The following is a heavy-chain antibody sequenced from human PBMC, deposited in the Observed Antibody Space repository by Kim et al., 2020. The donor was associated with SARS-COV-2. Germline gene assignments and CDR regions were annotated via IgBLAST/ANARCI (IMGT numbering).Heavy chain of an antibody. J-gene: IGHJ4*02. Sequence: SETLSLTCIVSGGSISSRTYYWGWVRQPPGKGLEWIGMISYSGSAPYNPSLKGRVSISLDTSKNQFSLRLYPVTAADTAGYYCTRSHGVYWGQGTLVTAS. CDR1: GGSISSRTYY. V-gene: IGHV4-39*01. D-gene: IGHD3-3*01. CDR3: TRSHGVY. CDR2: ISYSGSA.